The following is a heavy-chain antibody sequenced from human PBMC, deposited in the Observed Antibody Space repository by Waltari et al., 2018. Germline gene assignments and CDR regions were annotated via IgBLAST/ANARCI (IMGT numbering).Heavy chain of an antibody. CDR3: ARLPTMIVVVGVGAFDI. J-gene: IGHJ3*02. CDR2: SNHSEST. Sequence: QVQLQQWGAGLLKPSATLSLTCAVYGRSFICYYWSWIRHPQGKGREWYGESNHSESTNDNPSLKSRGTNSLDTSKNQCARKLSSVTAADTAVYDCARLPTMIVVVGVGAFDIWGQGTMVTVSS. D-gene: IGHD3-22*01. V-gene: IGHV4-34*01. CDR1: GRSFICYY.